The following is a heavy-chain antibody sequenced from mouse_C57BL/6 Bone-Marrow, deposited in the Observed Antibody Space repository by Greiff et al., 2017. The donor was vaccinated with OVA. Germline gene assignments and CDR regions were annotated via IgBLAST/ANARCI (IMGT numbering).Heavy chain of an antibody. D-gene: IGHD1-1*01. CDR2: ISSGGDYI. CDR3: TRDSPYYYGSRFDY. CDR1: GFTFSSYA. J-gene: IGHJ2*01. Sequence: EVKLVESGAGLVKPGGSLKLSCAASGFTFSSYAMSWVRQTPEKRLEWVAYISSGGDYIYYADTVKGRFTISRDNARNTLYLQMSSLKSEDTAMYYCTRDSPYYYGSRFDYWGQGTTLTVSS. V-gene: IGHV5-9-1*02.